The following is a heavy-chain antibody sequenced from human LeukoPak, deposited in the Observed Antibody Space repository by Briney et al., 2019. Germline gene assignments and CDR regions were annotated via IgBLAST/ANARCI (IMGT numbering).Heavy chain of an antibody. V-gene: IGHV3-69-1*01. J-gene: IGHJ4*02. CDR2: IGPTNTI. D-gene: IGHD4-17*01. CDR1: GFTVSSNY. Sequence: NPGGSLRLSCAASGFTVSSNYMNWVRQAPGKGLEWVSYIGPTNTIDYADSVKGRFTISRDNAQNSLFLQMNSLRDEDTAVYYCARDKDYGFDYWGQGTLVTVSS. CDR3: ARDKDYGFDY.